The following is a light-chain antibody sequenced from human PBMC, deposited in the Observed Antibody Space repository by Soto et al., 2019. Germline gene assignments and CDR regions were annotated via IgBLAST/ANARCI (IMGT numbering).Light chain of an antibody. Sequence: QSALTQPASVSGPPGQSITISCTGTSSDVGAYNYVSWYQQHPGKAPKLMIYEVSNRPSGVSNRFSGSKSGNTASLTISGLQAEDESDYYCSSYISSGTLVFGTGTKFTVL. CDR2: EVS. V-gene: IGLV2-14*01. CDR3: SSYISSGTLV. CDR1: SSDVGAYNY. J-gene: IGLJ1*01.